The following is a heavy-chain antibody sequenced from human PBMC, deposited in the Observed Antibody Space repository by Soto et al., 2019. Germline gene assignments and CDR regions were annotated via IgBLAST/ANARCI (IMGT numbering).Heavy chain of an antibody. CDR2: INHSGST. CDR3: ARVPAESGDQTFDN. CDR1: GGSFSSYY. V-gene: IGHV4-34*01. Sequence: QVQLQQWGAGLLKPSETLSLTCGVYGGSFSSYYWSWIRQPPGKGLEWIGEINHSGSTNYNPSLKSRVTIPVDTSKNQFSLKLSSVTAADTAVYYCARVPAESGDQTFDNWGQGALVTVSS. J-gene: IGHJ4*02.